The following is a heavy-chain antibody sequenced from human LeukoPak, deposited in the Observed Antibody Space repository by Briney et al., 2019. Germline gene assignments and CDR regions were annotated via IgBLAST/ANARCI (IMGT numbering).Heavy chain of an antibody. CDR2: IYHSGST. CDR3: ARNGGNSDFDY. J-gene: IGHJ4*02. Sequence: SQTLSLTCAVSGGSISSGGYSWSWIRQPPGKGLEWIGYIYHSGSTYYNPSLKSRVTISVDRSKNQFSLKLSSVTAADTAVYYCARNGGNSDFDYWGQGTLVTVSS. V-gene: IGHV4-30-2*01. CDR1: GGSISSGGYS. D-gene: IGHD4-23*01.